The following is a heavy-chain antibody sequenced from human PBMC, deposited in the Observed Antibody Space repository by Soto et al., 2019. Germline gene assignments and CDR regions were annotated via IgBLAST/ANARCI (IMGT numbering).Heavy chain of an antibody. CDR3: AHVEMATHQPEFPDAFDI. Sequence: ASVKVSCKASGYTFTSYAMHWVRQAPGQRLEWMGWINAGNGNTKYSQKFQGRVTITRDTSASTAYMELSSLRSEDTAVYYCAHVEMATHQPEFPDAFDIWGKGTMVTVSS. V-gene: IGHV1-3*01. CDR1: GYTFTSYA. J-gene: IGHJ3*02. CDR2: INAGNGNT.